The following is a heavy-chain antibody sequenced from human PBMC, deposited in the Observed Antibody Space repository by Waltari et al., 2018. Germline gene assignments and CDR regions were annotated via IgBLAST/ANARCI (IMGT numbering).Heavy chain of an antibody. CDR3: ATYIGASVGTAAFDV. CDR1: AGSINTNRHY. CDR2: FSHNGAT. V-gene: IGHV4-39*01. D-gene: IGHD5-12*01. J-gene: IGHJ3*01. Sequence: QLQLHASGPGLVKPSETVSLTCSVSAGSINTNRHYWAWIRQPPGQGLEWIGTFSHNGATYSSTSLKSRITMSRDTSKSQLSLRLVSVTAADTAVYYCATYIGASVGTAAFDVWGQGTMVTVSS.